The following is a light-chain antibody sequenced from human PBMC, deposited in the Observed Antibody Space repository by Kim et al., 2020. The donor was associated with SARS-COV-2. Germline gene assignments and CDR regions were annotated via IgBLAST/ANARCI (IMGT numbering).Light chain of an antibody. J-gene: IGKJ2*01. Sequence: SPGARAPLPCRASQSVSSYFAWYQQKPGQAPRLLIYDASNRATGIPARFSGSGSGTDFTLTISSLEPEDFAVYYCQQRSNWPPGYTFGQGTKLEI. CDR2: DAS. V-gene: IGKV3-11*01. CDR3: QQRSNWPPGYT. CDR1: QSVSSY.